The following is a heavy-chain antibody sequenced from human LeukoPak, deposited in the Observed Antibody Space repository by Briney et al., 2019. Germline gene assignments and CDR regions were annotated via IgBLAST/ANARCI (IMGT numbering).Heavy chain of an antibody. CDR1: GFTFSSYG. Sequence: GRSLRLSCAASGFTFSSYGMHWVRQAPGKGLEWVAVIWYDGSNKYYADSVKGRFTISRDNSKNTLYLQMNSPRAEDTAVYYCARRRRAGTTPYYYYYMDVWGKGTTVTVSS. J-gene: IGHJ6*03. D-gene: IGHD1-7*01. CDR3: ARRRRAGTTPYYYYYMDV. CDR2: IWYDGSNK. V-gene: IGHV3-33*01.